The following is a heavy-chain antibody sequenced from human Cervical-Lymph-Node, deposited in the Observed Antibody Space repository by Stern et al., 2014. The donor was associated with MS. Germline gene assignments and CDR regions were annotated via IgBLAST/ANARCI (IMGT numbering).Heavy chain of an antibody. J-gene: IGHJ4*02. CDR3: ARELSQVLVY. V-gene: IGHV1-69*01. CDR2: IIPIFGKA. Sequence: MQLVESGPEVKKPGASVKGSCKASGGTFNTYTISWVRQAPGQGLEWMGGIIPIFGKANYAQNFQGRVTITADESTSTAYMELSSLRSEDTAVYYCARELSQVLVYWGQGTLVTVSS. CDR1: GGTFNTYT. D-gene: IGHD2-8*01.